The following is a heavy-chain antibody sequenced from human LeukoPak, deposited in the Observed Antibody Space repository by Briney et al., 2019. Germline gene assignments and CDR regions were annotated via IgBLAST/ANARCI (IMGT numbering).Heavy chain of an antibody. CDR1: GFTFSSYA. V-gene: IGHV3-30*04. D-gene: IGHD4-23*01. Sequence: GGSLRLSCAASGFTFSSYAMHWVRQAPGKGLEWVAVISYDGSNKYYADSVKGRFTISRDNSKNTLYLQMNSLRAEDTAVYYCARDYGGAGGYFDYWGQGTLVTVSS. CDR3: ARDYGGAGGYFDY. CDR2: ISYDGSNK. J-gene: IGHJ4*02.